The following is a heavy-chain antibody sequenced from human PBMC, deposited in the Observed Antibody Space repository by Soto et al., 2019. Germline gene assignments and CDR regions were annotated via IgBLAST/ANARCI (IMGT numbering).Heavy chain of an antibody. CDR3: ARFGRLRWPKFDP. J-gene: IGHJ5*02. D-gene: IGHD4-17*01. CDR1: GGTFSSYT. V-gene: IGHV1-69*02. CDR2: IIPILGIA. Sequence: ASVKVSCKASGGTFSSYTISWVRQAPGQGLEWMGRIIPILGIANYAQKFQGRVTITADKSTSTAYMELSSLRSEDTAVYYCARFGRLRWPKFDPWGQGTLVTVSS.